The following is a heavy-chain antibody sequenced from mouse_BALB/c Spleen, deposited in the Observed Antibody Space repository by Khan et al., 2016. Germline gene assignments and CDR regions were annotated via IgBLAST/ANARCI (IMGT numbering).Heavy chain of an antibody. CDR3: ASNYAMDY. J-gene: IGHJ4*01. Sequence: QVQLKESGPGLVAPSQSLSITCTVSGFSLTSYGVHWVRQPPGKGLEWLGVIWAGGSTNYNSALMSRLSISKDNSKSQVFLKRNGLQTDDTAMYYCASNYAMDYWGQGTSVTVSS. V-gene: IGHV2-9*02. CDR1: GFSLTSYG. CDR2: IWAGGST.